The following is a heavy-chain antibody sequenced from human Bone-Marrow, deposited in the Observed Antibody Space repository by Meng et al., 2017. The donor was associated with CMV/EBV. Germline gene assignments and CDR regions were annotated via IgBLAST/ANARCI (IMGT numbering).Heavy chain of an antibody. J-gene: IGHJ5*02. V-gene: IGHV1-18*01. D-gene: IGHD2-2*01. Sequence: ASVKVSCKASGYTFTSYGISWVRQAPGQGLEWMGWISAYNGNTNYAQKLQGRVTMTTDTSTSTAYMELRSLRSDDTAVYYCARDQGGYCSSTSCYPDPWGQGTLVTVSS. CDR3: ARDQGGYCSSTSCYPDP. CDR1: GYTFTSYG. CDR2: ISAYNGNT.